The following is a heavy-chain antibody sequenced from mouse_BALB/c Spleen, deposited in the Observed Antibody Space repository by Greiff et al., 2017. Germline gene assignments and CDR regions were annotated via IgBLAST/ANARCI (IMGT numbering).Heavy chain of an antibody. CDR1: GYTFTSYT. J-gene: IGHJ4*01. V-gene: IGHV1-4*01. CDR3: AKSFDYYGSSSSAMDY. CDR2: INPSSGYT. D-gene: IGHD1-1*01. Sequence: QVQLKQSGAELARPGASVKMSCKASGYTFTSYTMHWVKQRPGQGLEWIGYINPSSGYTNYNQKFKDKATLTADKSSSTAYMQLSSLTSEDSAVYYCAKSFDYYGSSSSAMDYWGQGTSVTVSS.